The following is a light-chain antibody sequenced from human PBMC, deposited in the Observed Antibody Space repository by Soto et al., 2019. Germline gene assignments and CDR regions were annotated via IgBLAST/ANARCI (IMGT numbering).Light chain of an antibody. Sequence: QLVLTQPPSASASLGASVKLTCTLSSGHNSYAIAWHQQQPEKGPRYLMKLNSDGSHSKGDGIPDRFSGSSSGAERYLTISSLQSEDEADYNCQTWSTDIRVFGGGTKLTVL. CDR2: LNSDGSH. CDR3: QTWSTDIRV. CDR1: SGHNSYA. J-gene: IGLJ3*02. V-gene: IGLV4-69*01.